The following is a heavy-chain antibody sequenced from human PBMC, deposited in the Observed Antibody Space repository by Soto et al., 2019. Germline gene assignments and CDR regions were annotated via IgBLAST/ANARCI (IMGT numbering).Heavy chain of an antibody. D-gene: IGHD6-19*01. CDR2: IYYSGST. CDR3: ARPASRYSSGWYWSGFDY. Sequence: SETLSLTCTVSGGSISSYYWSWIRQPPGKGLEWIGYIYYSGSTNYNPSLKSRVTISVDTSKNQFSLKLSSVTAADTAVYYCARPASRYSSGWYWSGFDYWGQGTLVTVSS. V-gene: IGHV4-59*12. J-gene: IGHJ4*02. CDR1: GGSISSYY.